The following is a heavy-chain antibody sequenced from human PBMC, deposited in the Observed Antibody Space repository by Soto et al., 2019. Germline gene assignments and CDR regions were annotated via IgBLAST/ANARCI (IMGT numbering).Heavy chain of an antibody. V-gene: IGHV4-30-2*01. Sequence: QLQLQESGSGLLKPSQTLSLTCTVSGGSISSGGYSCSWIRQPRGKALEWIGYIYHGGITYYNPSLKSRVTISVDTSKTQFSLKVTSVTAADTAVYYCARGPITATPNVHGIDFWGQGTLVTVSS. J-gene: IGHJ4*02. CDR2: IYHGGIT. CDR1: GGSISSGGYS. CDR3: ARGPITATPNVHGIDF. D-gene: IGHD1-20*01.